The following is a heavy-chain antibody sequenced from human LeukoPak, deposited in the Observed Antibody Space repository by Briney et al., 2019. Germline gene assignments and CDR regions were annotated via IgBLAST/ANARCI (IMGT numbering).Heavy chain of an antibody. Sequence: PGGSLRLSCAASGFTFSSHWMHWVRQAPGKGLVWVSRIDRDGSSTTYADSVKGRFTISRDNAKNSLYLQMNSLRAEDTAVYYCARVMVRGVIKGAFDIWGQGTMVTVSS. CDR1: GFTFSSHW. D-gene: IGHD3-10*01. J-gene: IGHJ3*02. CDR2: IDRDGSST. CDR3: ARVMVRGVIKGAFDI. V-gene: IGHV3-74*01.